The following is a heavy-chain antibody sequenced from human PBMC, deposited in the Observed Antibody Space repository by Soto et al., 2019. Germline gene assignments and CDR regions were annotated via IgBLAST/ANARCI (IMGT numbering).Heavy chain of an antibody. J-gene: IGHJ6*02. CDR2: IDPSDSYT. CDR1: GYSFTSYW. CDR3: ASFQYQLLTGGYYYGMDV. D-gene: IGHD2-2*01. Sequence: PGESLKISCKGSGYSFTSYWISWVRQMPGKGLEWMGRIDPSDSYTNYSPSFQGHVTIPADKSISTAYLQWSSLKASDTAMYYCASFQYQLLTGGYYYGMDVWGQGATVTVSS. V-gene: IGHV5-10-1*01.